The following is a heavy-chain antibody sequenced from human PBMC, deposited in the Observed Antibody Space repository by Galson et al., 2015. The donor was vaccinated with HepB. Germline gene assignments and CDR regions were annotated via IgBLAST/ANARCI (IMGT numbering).Heavy chain of an antibody. D-gene: IGHD1-26*01. CDR1: GDSVSSTSAT. J-gene: IGHJ4*02. Sequence: CAISGDSVSSTSATWNWIRQSPSRGLEWLGRTYQRSKWYNDYAVSVKGRITINPDTSKNQFSLQLNSVTPEDTAVYYCVRGIGSYYDSRLDSWGQGALVTVSS. CDR2: TYQRSKWYN. CDR3: VRGIGSYYDSRLDS. V-gene: IGHV6-1*01.